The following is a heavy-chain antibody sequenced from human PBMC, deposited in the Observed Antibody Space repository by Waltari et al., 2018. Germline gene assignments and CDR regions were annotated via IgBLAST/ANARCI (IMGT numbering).Heavy chain of an antibody. D-gene: IGHD2-2*01. J-gene: IGHJ6*03. CDR3: AKEVVYAAITNLYYLDV. CDR1: GCTFDDYG. Sequence: EERLVESGGDLVQPGRSLRLSCPASGCTFDDYGMHWVRQVPGKGLDGVSGISWHSVSIDHADSGKGRFTNSRDNAKNSLYLHMYSLREDDTALYFCAKEVVYAAITNLYYLDVWGKGTALTVSS. V-gene: IGHV3-9*01. CDR2: ISWHSVSI.